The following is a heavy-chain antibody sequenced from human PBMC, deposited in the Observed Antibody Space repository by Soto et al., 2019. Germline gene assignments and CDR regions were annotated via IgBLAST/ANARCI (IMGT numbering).Heavy chain of an antibody. CDR1: GGSVSTSSHY. CDR3: ASGSVLVVEDAIRGDYYGMDV. D-gene: IGHD2-2*01. J-gene: IGHJ6*02. V-gene: IGHV4-39*01. Sequence: LQLQESGPGLVRPSETLSLTCTVSGGSVSTSSHYWGWIRQPPGKGLEWIGSLYYSGNTYYNPSLQSRVTMSVDSSKNQFSLKLSSVTAADTGVYFCASGSVLVVEDAIRGDYYGMDVWGQGTTVTTSS. CDR2: LYYSGNT.